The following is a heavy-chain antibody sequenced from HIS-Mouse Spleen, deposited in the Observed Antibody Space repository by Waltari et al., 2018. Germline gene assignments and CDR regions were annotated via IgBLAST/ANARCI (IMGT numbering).Heavy chain of an antibody. CDR3: ARLRERVAGYFDY. V-gene: IGHV4-34*01. D-gene: IGHD6-19*01. CDR2: IKHSGST. CDR1: GGSFSGYY. Sequence: QVQLQQWGAGLLKPSETLSLTCAVYGGSFSGYYWSWIRQPPGKGLEWIGEIKHSGSTNYNPSLKSRVTISVDTSKNQFSLKLSSVTAADTAVYYCARLRERVAGYFDYWGQGTLVTVSS. J-gene: IGHJ4*02.